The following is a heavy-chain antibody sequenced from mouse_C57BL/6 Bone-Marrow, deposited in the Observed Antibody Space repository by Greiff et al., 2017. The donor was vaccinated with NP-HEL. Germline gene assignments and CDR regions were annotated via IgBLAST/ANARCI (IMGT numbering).Heavy chain of an antibody. D-gene: IGHD1-1*01. CDR2: ISSGGSYT. CDR1: GFTFSSYG. Sequence: EVKVVESGGDLVKPGGSLKLSCAASGFTFSSYGMSWVRQTPDKRLEWVATISSGGSYTYYPDSVKGRFTISRDNAKNTLYLQMSSLKSEDTAMYYCARRELLRNYFDYWGQGTTLTVSS. V-gene: IGHV5-6*02. CDR3: ARRELLRNYFDY. J-gene: IGHJ2*01.